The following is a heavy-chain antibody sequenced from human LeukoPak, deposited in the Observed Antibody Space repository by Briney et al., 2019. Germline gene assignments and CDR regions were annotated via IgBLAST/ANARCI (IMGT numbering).Heavy chain of an antibody. Sequence: SETLSLTCTVSGGSISSNYWSWIRQPPGKGLEWIGYIYHSGSTNYNPSLKSRVTISVDTSKNQFSLKLSSVTAADTAVYYCATIETGTDAFDIWGQGTMVTVSS. CDR3: ATIETGTDAFDI. CDR2: IYHSGST. D-gene: IGHD1-1*01. J-gene: IGHJ3*02. CDR1: GGSISSNY. V-gene: IGHV4-59*08.